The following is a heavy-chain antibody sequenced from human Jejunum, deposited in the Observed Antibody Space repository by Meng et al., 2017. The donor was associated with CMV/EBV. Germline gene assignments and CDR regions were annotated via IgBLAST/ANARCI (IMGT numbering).Heavy chain of an antibody. Sequence: QRQQSGPGLVKPSQTLSLTCAISGDSVSSNTVAGNWIRLSPSRGLEWLGRTYYRSKWYSEYTVSVRSRISITPDTSKNQFSLQLTSVTPDDTAVYYCARGEDSSLDYWGQGTLVTVSS. CDR1: GDSVSSNTVA. V-gene: IGHV6-1*01. J-gene: IGHJ4*02. D-gene: IGHD6-13*01. CDR3: ARGEDSSLDY. CDR2: TYYRSKWYS.